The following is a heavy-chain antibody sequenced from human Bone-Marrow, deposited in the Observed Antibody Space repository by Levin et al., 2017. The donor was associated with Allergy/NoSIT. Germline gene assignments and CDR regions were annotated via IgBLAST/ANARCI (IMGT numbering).Heavy chain of an antibody. CDR1: GFTFSSYA. Sequence: GGSLRLSCAASGFTFSSYAMSWVRQAPGKGLEWVSAISGSGGSTYYADSVKGRFTISRDNSKNTLYLQMNSLRAEDTAVYYCAKVSSYISRKSSYYFDYWGQGTLVTVSS. CDR2: ISGSGGST. D-gene: IGHD6-19*01. CDR3: AKVSSYISRKSSYYFDY. V-gene: IGHV3-23*01. J-gene: IGHJ4*02.